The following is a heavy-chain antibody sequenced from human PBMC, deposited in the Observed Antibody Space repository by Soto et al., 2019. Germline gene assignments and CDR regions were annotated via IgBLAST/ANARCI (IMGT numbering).Heavy chain of an antibody. D-gene: IGHD3-16*02. V-gene: IGHV4-39*01. CDR3: ARHPPYRPXDF. CDR1: GDSLSAGPYH. CDR2: VYNSGST. Sequence: SETLSLTCSVSGDSLSAGPYHWGWIRQPPGKGLEWIGNVYNSGSTSYSPSLKSRVTISVDTSKNQFSLRLTSVTAADTAVYFCARHPPYRPXDFWGQGTLVTVSS. J-gene: IGHJ4*02.